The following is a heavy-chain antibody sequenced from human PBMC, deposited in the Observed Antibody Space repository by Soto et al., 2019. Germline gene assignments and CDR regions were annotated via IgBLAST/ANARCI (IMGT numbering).Heavy chain of an antibody. J-gene: IGHJ4*02. CDR1: GRTFSSYS. Sequence: ASVKVSCKASGRTFSSYSISWVRQAPGQGLEWMGGIIPIFGTANYAQKFQGRVTITADESTSTAYMELSSLRSEDTAVYYCARGGNTGLFFDHWCQGPLVTVAS. D-gene: IGHD3-10*01. CDR2: IIPIFGTA. CDR3: ARGGNTGLFFDH. V-gene: IGHV1-69*13.